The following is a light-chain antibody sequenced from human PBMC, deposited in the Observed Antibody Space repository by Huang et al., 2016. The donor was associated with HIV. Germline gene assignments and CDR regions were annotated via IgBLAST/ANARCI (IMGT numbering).Light chain of an antibody. J-gene: IGKJ1*01. CDR1: QSVSSY. CDR3: QQRSNWS. V-gene: IGKV3-11*01. CDR2: DAS. Sequence: EIVLTQSPATLSLSPGERATLSCRASQSVSSYLAWYQQKPGQAPRLRIYDASNRATVIPARFSGSGSVTDFTLTISSLEPEDFAVYYCQQRSNWSFGQGTKVEIK.